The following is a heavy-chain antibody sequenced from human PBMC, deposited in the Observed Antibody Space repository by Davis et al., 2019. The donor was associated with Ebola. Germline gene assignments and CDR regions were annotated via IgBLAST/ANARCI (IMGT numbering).Heavy chain of an antibody. Sequence: GGSLRLSCAASGFTFRSFSMNWVRQAPGKGLEWVSSISSSSSYIYYADSLEGRFTISRDNAKNSLYLQMNSLRAEDTAVYYCAKSGLSFGVVKYHYGMDVWGKGTTVTVSS. CDR1: GFTFRSFS. V-gene: IGHV3-21*04. CDR2: ISSSSSYI. J-gene: IGHJ6*04. CDR3: AKSGLSFGVVKYHYGMDV. D-gene: IGHD3-3*01.